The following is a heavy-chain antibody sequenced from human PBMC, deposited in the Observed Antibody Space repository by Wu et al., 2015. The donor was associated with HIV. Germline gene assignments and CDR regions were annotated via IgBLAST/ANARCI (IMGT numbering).Heavy chain of an antibody. J-gene: IGHJ3*02. CDR2: IVVGSGNT. CDR3: AAPPGGYCSSTSCVDDAFDI. CDR1: GFTFTSSA. D-gene: IGHD2-2*01. V-gene: IGHV1-58*02. Sequence: QLVQSGPEVKKPGTSVKVSCKASGFTFTSSAMQWVRQARGQRLEWIGWIVVGSGNTNYAQKFQERVTITRDMSTSTAYMELSSLRSEDTAVYYCAAPPGGYCSSTSCVDDAFDIWGQGTMVTVSS.